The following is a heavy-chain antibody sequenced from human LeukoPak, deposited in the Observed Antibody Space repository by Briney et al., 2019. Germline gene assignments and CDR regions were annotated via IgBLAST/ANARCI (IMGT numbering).Heavy chain of an antibody. J-gene: IGHJ4*02. Sequence: SETLSLTCTVSGGSISSSSYYWGWIRQPPGTGLEWIGSIYYSGSTYYNPSLKSRVTISVDTSKNQFSLKLSSVTAADTAVYYCAGHAYYYDSSGYFDYWGQGTLVTVSS. V-gene: IGHV4-39*01. CDR3: AGHAYYYDSSGYFDY. CDR1: GGSISSSSYY. D-gene: IGHD3-22*01. CDR2: IYYSGST.